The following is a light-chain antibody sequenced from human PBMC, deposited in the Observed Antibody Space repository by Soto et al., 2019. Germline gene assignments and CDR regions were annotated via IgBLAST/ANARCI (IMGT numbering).Light chain of an antibody. CDR3: QQYGSSGT. Sequence: TQSPATLSVSPGDRATLSCRASQSVSTNLAWYQQKPGQAPRLLIYGASNRATSIPDRISGSGSGTDFTLTISRLEPEDFAVYYCQQYGSSGTFGQGTKVDIK. CDR2: GAS. V-gene: IGKV3-20*01. CDR1: QSVSTN. J-gene: IGKJ1*01.